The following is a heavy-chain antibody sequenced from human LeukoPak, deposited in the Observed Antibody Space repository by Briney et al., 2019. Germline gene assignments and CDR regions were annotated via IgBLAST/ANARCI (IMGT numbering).Heavy chain of an antibody. CDR3: ARDSRGPDGDSD. CDR1: GGTFSSYD. CDR2: IIPIFGTA. J-gene: IGHJ4*02. D-gene: IGHD4-17*01. Sequence: SVKVSCKASGGTFSSYDISWVRQAPGQGLEWMGGIIPIFGTANYAQKFQGRVTITADESTSTAYMELSSLRSEDTAVYYCARDSRGPDGDSDWGQGTLVTVSS. V-gene: IGHV1-69*13.